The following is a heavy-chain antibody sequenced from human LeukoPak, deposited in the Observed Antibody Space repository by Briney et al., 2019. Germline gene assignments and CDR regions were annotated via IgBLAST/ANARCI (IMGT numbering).Heavy chain of an antibody. J-gene: IGHJ3*02. CDR1: GFTFSSYA. CDR3: AKDSLYCSGGSCRDDAFDI. CDR2: ISGSGGST. D-gene: IGHD2-15*01. V-gene: IGHV3-23*01. Sequence: GSLRLSCAASGFTFSSYAMSWVRQAPGKGLERVSAISGSGGSTYYADSVKGRLTISRDNSKNTLYLQMNSLRAEDTAVYYCAKDSLYCSGGSCRDDAFDIWGQGTMVTVSS.